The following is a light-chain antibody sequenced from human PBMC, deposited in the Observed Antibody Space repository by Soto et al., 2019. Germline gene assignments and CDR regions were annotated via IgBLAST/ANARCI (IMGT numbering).Light chain of an antibody. J-gene: IGKJ1*01. CDR1: QGIRND. V-gene: IGKV1-17*01. CDR2: AAF. CDR3: QQYNSYSWT. Sequence: DIQMTQSPSSLSASVGYRVTITCRASQGIRNDLGWYQKKPGKAPKLLIFAAFNLQSGVPSRFSGSGSGTEFTLTISSLQPDDFATYYCQQYNSYSWTFGQGTKVDIK.